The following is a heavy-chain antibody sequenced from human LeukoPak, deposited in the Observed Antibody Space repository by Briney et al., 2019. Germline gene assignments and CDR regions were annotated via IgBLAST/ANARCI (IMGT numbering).Heavy chain of an antibody. CDR1: GGSISSGGYS. D-gene: IGHD4-11*01. V-gene: IGHV4-30-4*07. J-gene: IGHJ5*02. CDR2: IYYSGST. Sequence: SETLSLTCAVSGGSISSGGYSWSWIRQPPGKGLEWIGYIYYSGSTYYNPSLKSRVTISVDTSKNQFSLKLSSVTAADTAVYYCASSPGTTTNGWFDPWGQGTLVTVSS. CDR3: ASSPGTTTNGWFDP.